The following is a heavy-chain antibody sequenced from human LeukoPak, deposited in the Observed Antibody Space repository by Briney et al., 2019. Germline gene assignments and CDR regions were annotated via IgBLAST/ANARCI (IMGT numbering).Heavy chain of an antibody. Sequence: ASGKVSCKASGYTFTGYYMHWARQAPGQGLEWMGWINPNSGGTNYAQKFQGRVTMTRDTSISTAYMELSRLRSDDTAVYYCARGPLITMIVSPGFDPWGQGTLVTVSS. CDR1: GYTFTGYY. CDR3: ARGPLITMIVSPGFDP. J-gene: IGHJ5*02. D-gene: IGHD3-22*01. CDR2: INPNSGGT. V-gene: IGHV1-2*02.